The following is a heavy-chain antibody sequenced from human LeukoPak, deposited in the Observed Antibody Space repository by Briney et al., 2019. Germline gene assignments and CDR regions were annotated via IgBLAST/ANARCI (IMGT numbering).Heavy chain of an antibody. CDR2: ISGSGGST. D-gene: IGHD6-19*01. CDR1: GFTFSSYA. J-gene: IGHJ4*02. CDR3: ARRSRDSGWYYYFDY. Sequence: PGGSLRLSCAASGFTFSSYAMSWVRQAPGKGLEWVSAISGSGGSTYYADSVKGRFTISRDNSKNTLYLQMNSLRAEDTALYFCARRSRDSGWYYYFDYWGQGTLVTVSS. V-gene: IGHV3-23*01.